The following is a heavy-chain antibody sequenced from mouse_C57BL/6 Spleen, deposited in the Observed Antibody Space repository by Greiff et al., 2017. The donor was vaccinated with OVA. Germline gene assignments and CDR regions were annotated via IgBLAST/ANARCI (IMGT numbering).Heavy chain of an antibody. Sequence: VQLQQPGAELVRPGTSVKLSCKASGYTFTSYWMHWVKQRPGQGLEWIGVIDPSDSYTNYNQKFKGKATLTVDTSSSTAYMQLSSLTSEDSAVYYCARSDSSGYGYWGQGTTLTVSS. CDR1: GYTFTSYW. D-gene: IGHD3-2*02. CDR2: IDPSDSYT. CDR3: ARSDSSGYGY. V-gene: IGHV1-59*01. J-gene: IGHJ2*01.